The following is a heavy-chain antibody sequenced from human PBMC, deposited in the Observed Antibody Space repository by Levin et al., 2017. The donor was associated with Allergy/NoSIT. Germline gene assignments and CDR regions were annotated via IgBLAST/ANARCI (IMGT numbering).Heavy chain of an antibody. J-gene: IGHJ4*01. V-gene: IGHV3-53*01. CDR2: IYSGGAT. CDR1: GFTVSRHY. Sequence: GESLKISCAASGFTVSRHYMNWFRQAPGKGLEWVSLIYSGGATYYADSVRGRFTISRDSSTNTLYLRMSGLRADYTAVYYCASNADLGYWGQGTLVTVSS. CDR3: ASNADLGY.